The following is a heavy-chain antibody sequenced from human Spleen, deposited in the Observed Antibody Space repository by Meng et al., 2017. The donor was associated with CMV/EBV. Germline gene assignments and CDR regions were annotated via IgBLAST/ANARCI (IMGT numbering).Heavy chain of an antibody. CDR2: IYSGGSST. CDR1: GFTFSSYA. CDR3: ARGGSYYRY. V-gene: IGHV3-23*03. J-gene: IGHJ4*02. Sequence: GESLKISCAASGFTFSSYAMSWVRQAPGKGLEWVSVIYSGGSSTYYADSVKGRFTISRDNSKNTLYLQMNSLRAEDTAVYYCARGGSYYRYWGQGTLVTVSS. D-gene: IGHD1-26*01.